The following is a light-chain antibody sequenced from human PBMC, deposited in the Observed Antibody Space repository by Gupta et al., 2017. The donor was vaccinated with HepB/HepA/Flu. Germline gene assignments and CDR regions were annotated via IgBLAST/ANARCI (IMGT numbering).Light chain of an antibody. CDR3: QSYDGSTVI. V-gene: IGLV6-57*03. CDR2: DDN. CDR1: SGSIASNS. Sequence: MLTQPPSVSASPGATVTISCTRSSGSIASNSVQWYQQRPGRGPTTIIFDDNQRPSAVPARFSGSIASCSNSASLTVSGQNTEDEADYYRQSYDGSTVIFGGGTKLTVL. J-gene: IGLJ2*01.